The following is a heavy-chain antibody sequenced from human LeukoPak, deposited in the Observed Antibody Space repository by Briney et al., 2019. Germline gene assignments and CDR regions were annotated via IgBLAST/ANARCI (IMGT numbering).Heavy chain of an antibody. D-gene: IGHD4/OR15-4a*01. CDR2: ISGSGGST. CDR3: AKDQRGGVLRSY. V-gene: IGHV3-23*01. J-gene: IGHJ4*02. CDR1: GFTFSSYA. Sequence: GGSLRLSCAASGFTFSSYAMSWVRQAPGKGLEWVSAISGSGGSTYYADSVRGWFTISRDNSKNTLYLQMNSLRAEDTAVYYCAKDQRGGVLRSYWGQGTLVTVSS.